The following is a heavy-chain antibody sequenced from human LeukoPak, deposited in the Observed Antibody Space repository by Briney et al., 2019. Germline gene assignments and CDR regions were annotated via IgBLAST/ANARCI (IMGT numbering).Heavy chain of an antibody. Sequence: GGSLRVSCAASGFTFSTFWMHWGRQAPGKGLVWVAHINSDVTSTGYADSVKGRFTISRDTGKNTLYLQMNSLRAEDTAVYYCVRATSVRGVNSWFDPWGQGTLVTVSS. V-gene: IGHV3-74*01. CDR1: GFTFSTFW. CDR3: VRATSVRGVNSWFDP. CDR2: INSDVTST. D-gene: IGHD3-10*01. J-gene: IGHJ5*02.